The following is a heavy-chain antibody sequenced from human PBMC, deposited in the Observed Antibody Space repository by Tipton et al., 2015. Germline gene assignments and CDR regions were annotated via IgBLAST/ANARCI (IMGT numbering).Heavy chain of an antibody. CDR3: VRVLLTCYYFFDH. Sequence: TLSLTCDVSGPSISSGYQWGWIRQPPGKGLEWIGNVYNTGTTYHNPSLKSRVTISVSTSKNQFSLRLSSVSAADTAVYYCVRVLLTCYYFFDHWGHGTRVTVSS. CDR1: GPSISSGYQ. V-gene: IGHV4-38-2*01. J-gene: IGHJ4*01. D-gene: IGHD3-9*01. CDR2: VYNTGTT.